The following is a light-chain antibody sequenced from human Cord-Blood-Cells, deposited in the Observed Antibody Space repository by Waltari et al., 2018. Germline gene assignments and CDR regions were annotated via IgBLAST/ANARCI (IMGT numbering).Light chain of an antibody. CDR2: WAS. CDR3: QQYYSTPQT. Sequence: DIVMTQSPDSLAVSLGERATINCKSSPSVLYSSNNKNYLAWYQQKPGQPPKLLIYWASTRESGVPDRVSGSGSGTDFTLTISSLQAEDVAVYYCQQYYSTPQTFGQGTKVEIK. V-gene: IGKV4-1*01. CDR1: PSVLYSSNNKNY. J-gene: IGKJ1*01.